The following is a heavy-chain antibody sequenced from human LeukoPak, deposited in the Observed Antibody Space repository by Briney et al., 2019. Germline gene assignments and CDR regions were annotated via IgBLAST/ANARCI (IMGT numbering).Heavy chain of an antibody. CDR2: INPNSGGT. J-gene: IGHJ4*02. CDR1: GYTFTGYY. Sequence: ASVKVSCKASGYTFTGYYMHWVRQAPGQGLEWMGWINPNSGGTNYAQKFQGRVTMTRDTSTSTAYMELRSLRSDDTAAYYCARDLDGSGSYYTDYWGQGTLVTVSS. V-gene: IGHV1-2*02. D-gene: IGHD3-10*01. CDR3: ARDLDGSGSYYTDY.